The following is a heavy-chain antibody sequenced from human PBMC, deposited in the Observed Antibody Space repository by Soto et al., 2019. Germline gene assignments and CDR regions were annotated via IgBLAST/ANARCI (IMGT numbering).Heavy chain of an antibody. CDR1: GASITFGGYS. D-gene: IGHD1-26*01. J-gene: IGHJ4*02. Sequence: QLQLHESGSGLVKPSQTLSLTCTVSGASITFGGYSWSWIRPTPGKGLEWIGYINHLETTFYNPSFESLLTLAIDRAKNQFSLKLHSLFAADRAVDFCARGGGSDSFYYWGQGILVTVSS. V-gene: IGHV4-30-2*01. CDR2: INHLETT. CDR3: ARGGGSDSFYY.